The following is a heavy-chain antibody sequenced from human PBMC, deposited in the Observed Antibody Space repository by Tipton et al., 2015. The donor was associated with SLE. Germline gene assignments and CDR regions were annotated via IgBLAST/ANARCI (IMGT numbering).Heavy chain of an antibody. V-gene: IGHV1-69*01. Sequence: QSGAEVKKPGESLKISCKGSGYTFTSYGISWVRQAPGQGLEWMGGIIPIFGTANYAQKFQGRVTITADESTSTAYMELSSLRSEDTAVYYCAKWVTGESTLDYYYYGMGVWGQGTTVTVSS. CDR2: IIPIFGTA. J-gene: IGHJ6*02. CDR1: GYTFTSYG. CDR3: AKWVTGESTLDYYYYGMGV. D-gene: IGHD1-20*01.